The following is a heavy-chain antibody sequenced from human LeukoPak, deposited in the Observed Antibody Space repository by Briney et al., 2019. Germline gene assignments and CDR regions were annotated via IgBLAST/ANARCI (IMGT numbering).Heavy chain of an antibody. CDR3: ARATAPITIFGVVIDPVDAFDI. D-gene: IGHD3-3*01. CDR1: GGSISSGGYY. V-gene: IGHV4-30-2*01. J-gene: IGHJ3*02. CDR2: IYHSGST. Sequence: SQTLSLTCTVSGGSISSGGYYWSWIGQPPGKGLEWIGYIYHSGSTYYNPSLKSRVTISVDRSKNQFSLKLSSVTAADTAVYYCARATAPITIFGVVIDPVDAFDIWGQGTMVTVSS.